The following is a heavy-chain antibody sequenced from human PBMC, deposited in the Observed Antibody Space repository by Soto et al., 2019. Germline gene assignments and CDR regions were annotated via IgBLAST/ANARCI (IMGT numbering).Heavy chain of an antibody. V-gene: IGHV1-69*01. D-gene: IGHD3-10*01. CDR1: GGTFSSYA. J-gene: IGHJ5*02. CDR3: AIFTSMARGVIDKWFDP. CDR2: IIPMYGPA. Sequence: QVPLVQSGAEVKKPGSSVTVSCKASGGTFSSYAIPWVRQAPVQGLEWMGGIIPMYGPAQYAQRFQGRVTITADESTTTVYMELTSLTSQDTAVSYCAIFTSMARGVIDKWFDPWGHGTLVTGSS.